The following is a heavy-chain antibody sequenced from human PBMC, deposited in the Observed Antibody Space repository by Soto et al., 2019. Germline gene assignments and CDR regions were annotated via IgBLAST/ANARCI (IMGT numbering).Heavy chain of an antibody. CDR3: ARGVGYGDFNWLDS. CDR2: IYYSGST. V-gene: IGHV4-59*01. D-gene: IGHD4-17*01. CDR1: GGSISSYY. J-gene: IGHJ5*01. Sequence: SETLSLTCTVSGGSISSYYWSWIRQPPGKGLEWIGYIYYSGSTNYNPSLKSRVTISVDTSKNQFSLKLSSVTAADTAVYYCARGVGYGDFNWLDSWGQGTLVTVSS.